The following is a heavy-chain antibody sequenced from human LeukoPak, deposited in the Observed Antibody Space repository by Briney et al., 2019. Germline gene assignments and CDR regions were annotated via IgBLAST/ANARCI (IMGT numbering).Heavy chain of an antibody. CDR1: GFTFSSYA. V-gene: IGHV3-23*01. CDR2: ISGSGGST. CDR3: AKDMGITMIVVVSTVDAFDI. D-gene: IGHD3-22*01. Sequence: PGGSLRLSCAASGFTFSSYAMSWVRQAPGKGLEWVSAISGSGGSTYYADSVKSRFTISRDNSKNTLYLQMNSLRAEDAAVYYCAKDMGITMIVVVSTVDAFDIWGQGTMVTVSS. J-gene: IGHJ3*02.